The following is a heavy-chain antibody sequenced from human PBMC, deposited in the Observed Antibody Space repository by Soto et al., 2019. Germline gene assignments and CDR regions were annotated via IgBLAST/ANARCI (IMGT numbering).Heavy chain of an antibody. CDR3: AKARAWIQLGDAFDI. D-gene: IGHD5-18*01. V-gene: IGHV3-30*18. CDR2: ISYDGSNK. Sequence: SLRLSCAASGFTFSSYGMHWVRQAPGKGLEWVAVISYDGSNKYYADSVKGRFTIPRDNSKNTLYLQMNSLRAEDTAVYYCAKARAWIQLGDAFDIWGQGTMVTVSS. J-gene: IGHJ3*02. CDR1: GFTFSSYG.